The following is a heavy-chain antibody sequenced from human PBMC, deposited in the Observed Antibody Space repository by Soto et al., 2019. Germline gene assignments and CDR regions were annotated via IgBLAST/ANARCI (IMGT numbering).Heavy chain of an antibody. Sequence: GGSLRLSCAASGFTFSSYGMHWVRQAPGKGLEWVAVISYDGSNKYYADSVKGRFTISRDNSKNTLYLQMNSLRAEDTAVYYCAKDNARLVKSPFDPWGQGTLVTVSS. V-gene: IGHV3-30*18. CDR3: AKDNARLVKSPFDP. CDR1: GFTFSSYG. D-gene: IGHD6-19*01. J-gene: IGHJ5*02. CDR2: ISYDGSNK.